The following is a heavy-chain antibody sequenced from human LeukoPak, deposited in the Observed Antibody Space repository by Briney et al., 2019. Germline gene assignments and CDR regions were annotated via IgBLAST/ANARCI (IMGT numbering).Heavy chain of an antibody. Sequence: GASVKVSCKASGYTFTAYYMHWVRQAPGQGLEWMGWINPKNGDTNYAQRFQGRVTMTRDTSINTAYMELSRLRSDDTAVYYCAAFRSHVAVPDTGFDYWGQGTLVTVSS. CDR1: GYTFTAYY. D-gene: IGHD2-21*01. CDR3: AAFRSHVAVPDTGFDY. V-gene: IGHV1-2*02. CDR2: INPKNGDT. J-gene: IGHJ4*02.